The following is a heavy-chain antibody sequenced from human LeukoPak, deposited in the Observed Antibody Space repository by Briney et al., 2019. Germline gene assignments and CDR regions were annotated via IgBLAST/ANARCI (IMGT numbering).Heavy chain of an antibody. J-gene: IGHJ4*02. CDR3: AKGLSSGWNLKGSDY. CDR1: GFTFSSYA. Sequence: SGGSLTLSCAASGFTFSSYAMSWVRQAPGKGLEWVSSISGSGGTTYYAESVKGRFTISRDNSKNTLYLQMNSLRAEETAVYYCAKGLSSGWNLKGSDYWGQGTLVIVSS. V-gene: IGHV3-23*01. D-gene: IGHD6-19*01. CDR2: ISGSGGTT.